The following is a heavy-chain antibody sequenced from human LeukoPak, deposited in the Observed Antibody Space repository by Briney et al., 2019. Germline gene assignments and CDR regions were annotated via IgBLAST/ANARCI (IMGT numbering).Heavy chain of an antibody. CDR2: ISYDGSNK. J-gene: IGHJ6*02. Sequence: GRSLRLSCAASGFTFSSYGMHWVRQAPGKGLEWVAVISYDGSNKYYADSVKGRFTISRDNSKNTLYLQMNSLRAEDTAVYYCAKDSAAADNYYYYYGMDVWGQGTLVAVSS. CDR1: GFTFSSYG. CDR3: AKDSAAADNYYYYYGMDV. V-gene: IGHV3-30*18. D-gene: IGHD6-13*01.